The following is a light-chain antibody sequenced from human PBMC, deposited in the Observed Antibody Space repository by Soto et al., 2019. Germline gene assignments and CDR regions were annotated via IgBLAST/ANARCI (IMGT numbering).Light chain of an antibody. CDR3: QHDYSISRT. J-gene: IGKJ1*01. V-gene: IGKV4-1*01. CDR1: QGVLYSYNNNSV. CDR2: GAS. Sequence: DIVMTHTADSLAVALGEMGTSNCKSNQGVLYSYNNNSVLAWYQQKPGQPPTVLVYGASTHASGIPDRFSGRGSETDFTLTISSLQAESVEVYYYQHDYSISRTFGRGTKVESK.